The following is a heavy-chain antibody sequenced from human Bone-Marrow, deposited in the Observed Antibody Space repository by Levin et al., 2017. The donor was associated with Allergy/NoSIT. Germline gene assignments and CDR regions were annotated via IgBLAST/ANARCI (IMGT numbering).Heavy chain of an antibody. V-gene: IGHV4-31*03. CDR1: GGSIRSGGYY. CDR3: ARIPDTTSEFDY. D-gene: IGHD5-18*01. J-gene: IGHJ4*02. Sequence: LSLTCTVSGGSIRSGGYYWSWIRQHPGKGLEWIGYIYDSGSTSYNPSLESRVAISVDTSKNQFYLKLTSLTAADTAVYYCARIPDTTSEFDYWGQGTLVTVSS. CDR2: IYDSGST.